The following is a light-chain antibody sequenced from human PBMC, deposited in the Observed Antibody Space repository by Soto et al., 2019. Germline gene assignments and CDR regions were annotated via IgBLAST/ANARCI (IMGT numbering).Light chain of an antibody. V-gene: IGKV3-20*01. CDR1: QSVSSSY. Sequence: EIVLTQSPGTLTLSPGERATLSCRASQSVSSSYLAWYQQKPGLAPRLLIYGASSRATGIPDRFSGSVSGTDLTLTISRLEPEDFAVYYCQQYGNSPWTFGQGTKVDIK. J-gene: IGKJ1*01. CDR2: GAS. CDR3: QQYGNSPWT.